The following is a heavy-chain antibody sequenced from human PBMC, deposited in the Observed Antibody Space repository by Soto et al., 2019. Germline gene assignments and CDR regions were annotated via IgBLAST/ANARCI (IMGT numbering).Heavy chain of an antibody. CDR3: ARGYCSGGSCYRYDYYYYGMDV. Sequence: ASVKVSCKASGGTFSSYAISWVRQAPGQGLEWMGGIIPIFGTANYAQKFQGRVTITADESTSTAYMELSSLRSEDTAVYYCARGYCSGGSCYRYDYYYYGMDVWGQGTTVTVSS. V-gene: IGHV1-69*13. CDR2: IIPIFGTA. CDR1: GGTFSSYA. D-gene: IGHD2-15*01. J-gene: IGHJ6*02.